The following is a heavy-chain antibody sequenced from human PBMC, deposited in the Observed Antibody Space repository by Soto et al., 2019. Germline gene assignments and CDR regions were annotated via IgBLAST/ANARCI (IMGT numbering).Heavy chain of an antibody. Sequence: QVQLVESGGGVVQPGRSLRLSCAASGFTFSSYAMHWVRQAPGKGLEWVAIISYDGSNKYYADSVKGRFTISRDNSKNTLYLQMNSLRAEDTAVYYCARDRAWRFLGWSFDYWGQGTLATVSS. CDR3: ARDRAWRFLGWSFDY. CDR1: GFTFSSYA. V-gene: IGHV3-30-3*01. CDR2: ISYDGSNK. J-gene: IGHJ4*02. D-gene: IGHD3-3*01.